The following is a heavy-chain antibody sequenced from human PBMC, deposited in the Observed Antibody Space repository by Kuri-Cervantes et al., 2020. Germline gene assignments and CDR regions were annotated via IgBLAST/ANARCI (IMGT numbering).Heavy chain of an antibody. CDR3: ARKSPSLDY. CDR2: ISHDGTDK. Sequence: GESLKISCAASGFAFNTYVLHWVRQAPGKGLEWVALISHDGTDKYYSDSVKGRFTISRDNSKNTLYLQMNSLRAEDAAVYYCARKSPSLDYWGQGTLVTVSS. CDR1: GFAFNTYV. D-gene: IGHD2-2*01. J-gene: IGHJ4*02. V-gene: IGHV3-30-3*01.